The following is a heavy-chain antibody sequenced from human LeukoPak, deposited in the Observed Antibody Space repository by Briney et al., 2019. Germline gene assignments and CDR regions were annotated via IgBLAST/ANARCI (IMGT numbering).Heavy chain of an antibody. CDR2: LSSSSRSI. Sequence: PGGSLRLSCAASGFTFSTYSMNWVRQAPGKGLEWVSYLSSSSRSINYADSVKGRFTISRDNAKNSLYLQMNSLRAEDTAVYYCARERARDGNYHFDYWGQGTLVTVSS. CDR1: GFTFSTYS. V-gene: IGHV3-48*01. J-gene: IGHJ4*02. CDR3: ARERARDGNYHFDY. D-gene: IGHD5-24*01.